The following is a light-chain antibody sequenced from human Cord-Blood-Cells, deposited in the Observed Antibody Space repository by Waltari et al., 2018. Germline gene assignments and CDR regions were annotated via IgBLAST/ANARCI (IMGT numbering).Light chain of an antibody. V-gene: IGKV3-15*01. J-gene: IGKJ2*01. CDR3: QQYNNWPPVT. CDR1: QSVSSN. Sequence: ELVMTQSPATLSVSPGERATLPCRASQSVSSNLAWYQQKPGQAPRLLIYGASTRATGIPARFSGSGSGTEFTLTISSLQSEDFAAYYCQQYNNWPPVTFGQGTKLEIK. CDR2: GAS.